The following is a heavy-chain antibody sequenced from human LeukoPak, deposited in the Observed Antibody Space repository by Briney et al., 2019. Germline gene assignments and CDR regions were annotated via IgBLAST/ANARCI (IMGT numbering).Heavy chain of an antibody. V-gene: IGHV3-13*01. CDR3: ARGGEQLVSSDPGSFDY. J-gene: IGHJ4*02. D-gene: IGHD6-6*01. CDR1: GFTFSSYD. CDR2: IGTAGDT. Sequence: PGGSLRLSCAASGFTFSSYDMHWVRQATGKGLEWVSAIGTAGDTYYPGSVKGRFTISRENAKNSLYLQMNSLRAGDTAVYYCARGGEQLVSSDPGSFDYWGRGTLVTVSS.